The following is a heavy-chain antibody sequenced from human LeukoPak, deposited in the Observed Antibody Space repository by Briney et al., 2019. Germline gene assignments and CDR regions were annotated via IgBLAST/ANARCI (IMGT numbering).Heavy chain of an antibody. CDR1: GFTFSSYW. CDR3: ARSQDHSGFLEWLLLRGPYYFDY. J-gene: IGHJ4*02. Sequence: PGGSLRLSGAASGFTFSSYWMSWVRQAPGKGLEWVANIKQDGSEKYYVDSVKGRFTISRDNAKNSLYLQMNSLRAEDTAVYYCARSQDHSGFLEWLLLRGPYYFDYWGQGTLVTVSS. V-gene: IGHV3-7*03. D-gene: IGHD3-3*01. CDR2: IKQDGSEK.